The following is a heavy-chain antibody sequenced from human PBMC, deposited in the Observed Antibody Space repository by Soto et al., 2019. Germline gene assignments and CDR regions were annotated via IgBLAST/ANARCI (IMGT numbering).Heavy chain of an antibody. D-gene: IGHD3-10*01. CDR3: ARDPGDWYFDL. CDR1: GFTFSTYI. Sequence: EVQLVESGGGLVKPGGSLRLSCAASGFTFSTYIMNWVRQAPGKGLEWVSSISSSRSYIYYADSVKGRFTISRDNAKNSLYLQLNSLRADDTAVYYCARDPGDWYFDLWGRGTLVTVSS. J-gene: IGHJ2*01. V-gene: IGHV3-21*01. CDR2: ISSSRSYI.